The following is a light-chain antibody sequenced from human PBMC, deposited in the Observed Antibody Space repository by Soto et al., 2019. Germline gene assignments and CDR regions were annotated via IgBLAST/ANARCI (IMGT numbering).Light chain of an antibody. CDR1: QSLLHSNGYNY. J-gene: IGKJ2*01. CDR3: MQALQHPRGYT. Sequence: DIVMTQSPLSLPVTPGEPASISCRSSQSLLHSNGYNYLDWYLQKPGQSPQLLIYLGSNRASGVPDRFSGSGSGTDFTLKISRVEAEDIGAYYCMQALQHPRGYTFGQGTKLEIK. CDR2: LGS. V-gene: IGKV2-28*01.